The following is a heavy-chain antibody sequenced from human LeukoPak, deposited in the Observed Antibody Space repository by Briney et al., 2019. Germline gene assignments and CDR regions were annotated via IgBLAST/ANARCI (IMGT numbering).Heavy chain of an antibody. V-gene: IGHV1-2*02. CDR1: GYTFTGYY. D-gene: IGHD5-12*01. CDR3: ARAHSGRGPYYFDY. J-gene: IGHJ4*02. Sequence: GASVKVSCKASGYTFTGYYMHWVRQAPGQGLEWMGWINPNSGGTNYAQKFQGRVTITRNTSISTAYMELSSLRSEDTAVYYCARAHSGRGPYYFDYWGQGTLVTVSS. CDR2: INPNSGGT.